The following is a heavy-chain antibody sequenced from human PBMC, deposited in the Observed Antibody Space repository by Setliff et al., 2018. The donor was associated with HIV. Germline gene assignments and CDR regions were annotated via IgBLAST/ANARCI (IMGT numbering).Heavy chain of an antibody. J-gene: IGHJ6*02. D-gene: IGHD2-15*01. V-gene: IGHV1-69*05. Sequence: EASVKVSCKASGGTFSSYAISWVRQAPGQGLEWMGGIIPIFGTANYAQKFQGRVTITTDESTSTAYMELSSLRSEDTAVYYCAREGDCSGGSCYYYYGMDVWGQGTTVTVSS. CDR3: AREGDCSGGSCYYYYGMDV. CDR2: IIPIFGTA. CDR1: GGTFSSYA.